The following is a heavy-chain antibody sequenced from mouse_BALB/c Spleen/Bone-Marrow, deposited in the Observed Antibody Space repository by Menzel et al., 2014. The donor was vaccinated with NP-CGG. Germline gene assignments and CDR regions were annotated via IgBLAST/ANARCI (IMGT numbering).Heavy chain of an antibody. CDR3: ARRGISWFAY. V-gene: IGHV1-9*01. J-gene: IGHJ3*01. CDR1: GYTFSSYW. CDR2: ILPGSGST. Sequence: VQLQQSGAELMKPGASVKISCKATGYTFSSYWIEWVKQRPGHGLEWIGEILPGSGSTTNNEKFKGKATFTADTSSNTAYMQLSSLTSEDSAVYYCARRGISWFAYWGQGTLVTVSA.